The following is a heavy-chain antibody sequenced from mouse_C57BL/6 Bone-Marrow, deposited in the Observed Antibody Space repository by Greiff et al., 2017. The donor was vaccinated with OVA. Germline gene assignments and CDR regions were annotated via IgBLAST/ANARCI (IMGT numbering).Heavy chain of an antibody. D-gene: IGHD1-2*01. CDR3: TRVRVITTDFDY. Sequence: EVKLQESGAELVKPGASVKLSCTASGFNIKDYYMHWVQQRPEQGLEWIGRIDPEDGAIKSAPKFKGKATITADTSTNTAYLQLSSLASKHTAVCYCTRVRVITTDFDYWGQGTTLTVSS. CDR1: GFNIKDYY. V-gene: IGHV14-2*01. J-gene: IGHJ2*01. CDR2: IDPEDGAI.